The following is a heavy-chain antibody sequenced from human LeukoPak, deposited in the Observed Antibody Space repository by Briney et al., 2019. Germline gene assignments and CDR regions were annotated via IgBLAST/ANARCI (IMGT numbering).Heavy chain of an antibody. CDR1: GFTFSSYA. Sequence: GGSLRLSCAASGFTFSSYAMHWVRQAPGKGLEWVAVISYDGSNKYYADSVKSRFTISRDNSKNTLYLQMNSLRAEDTAVYYCAKDILAYCGGDCYSFDYWGQGTLVTVSS. CDR2: ISYDGSNK. J-gene: IGHJ4*02. D-gene: IGHD2-21*02. V-gene: IGHV3-30-3*01. CDR3: AKDILAYCGGDCYSFDY.